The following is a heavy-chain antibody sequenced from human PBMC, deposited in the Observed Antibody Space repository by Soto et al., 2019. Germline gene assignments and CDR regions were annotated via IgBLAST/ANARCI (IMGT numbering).Heavy chain of an antibody. CDR2: INAGNGNT. D-gene: IGHD2-15*01. V-gene: IGHV1-3*01. CDR3: AIDLGGYCSGGSCYPSWFDP. J-gene: IGHJ5*02. CDR1: GYTFTSYA. Sequence: VASVKVSCKASGYTFTSYAMHWVRQAPGQRPEWMGWINAGNGNTKYSQKFQGRVTITRDTSASTAYMELSSLRSEDTAVYYCAIDLGGYCSGGSCYPSWFDPWGQGTLVTVSS.